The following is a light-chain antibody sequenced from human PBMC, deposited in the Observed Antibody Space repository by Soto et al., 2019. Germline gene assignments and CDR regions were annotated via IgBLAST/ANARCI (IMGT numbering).Light chain of an antibody. Sequence: DIQMTQSPSSLSASVGDRVTITCQASQDISNYLNWYQQKPGKAPKLLIYDASNLETGVPSRFSGSGSGTDFTFPINSLQAEDIATYYFQQYDNLPPITFGQGTRLEIK. CDR2: DAS. CDR3: QQYDNLPPIT. J-gene: IGKJ5*01. V-gene: IGKV1-33*01. CDR1: QDISNY.